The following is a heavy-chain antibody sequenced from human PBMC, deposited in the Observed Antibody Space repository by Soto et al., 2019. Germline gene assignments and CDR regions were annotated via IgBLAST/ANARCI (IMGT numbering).Heavy chain of an antibody. Sequence: SLTCTVSGGSVSSGSYYWSWIRQPPGKGLEWIGYIYYSGSTNYNPSLKSRVTISVDTSKNQFSLKLSSVTAADTAVYYCARAVDAFWSSFPTGGARYGMDVWGQGTKVTVSS. CDR3: ARAVDAFWSSFPTGGARYGMDV. V-gene: IGHV4-61*01. J-gene: IGHJ6*02. CDR1: GGSVSSGSYY. CDR2: IYYSGST. D-gene: IGHD3-3*01.